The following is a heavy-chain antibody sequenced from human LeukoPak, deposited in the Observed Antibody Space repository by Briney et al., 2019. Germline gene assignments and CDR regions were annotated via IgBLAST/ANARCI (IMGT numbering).Heavy chain of an antibody. V-gene: IGHV3-21*01. CDR3: ARDSERGGDYDY. J-gene: IGHJ4*02. Sequence: GGSLRLSCAASGFTFSSYGMHWVRQAPGKGLEWVSSISSSSSYIYYADSVKGRFTISRDNAKNSLYLQMNSLRAEDTAVYYCARDSERGGDYDYWGQGTLVTVSS. D-gene: IGHD4-17*01. CDR2: ISSSSSYI. CDR1: GFTFSSYG.